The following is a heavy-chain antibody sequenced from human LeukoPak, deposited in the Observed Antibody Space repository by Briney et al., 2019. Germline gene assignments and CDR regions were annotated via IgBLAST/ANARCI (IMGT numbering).Heavy chain of an antibody. V-gene: IGHV1-2*06. CDR3: ARSSYGYLYYFDY. CDR1: GYTFTGYY. Sequence: SVKVSCKASGYTFTGYYIHWVRQAPGQGLEWMGRINPNSGGTNYAQKFQGRVTMTRDTSISTAYMELSRLRSDDTAVYYCARSSYGYLYYFDYWGQGTLVTVSS. CDR2: INPNSGGT. D-gene: IGHD5-18*01. J-gene: IGHJ4*02.